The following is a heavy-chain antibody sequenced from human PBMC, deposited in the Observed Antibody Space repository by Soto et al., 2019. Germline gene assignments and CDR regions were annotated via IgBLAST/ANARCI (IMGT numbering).Heavy chain of an antibody. V-gene: IGHV4-31*03. D-gene: IGHD1-26*01. CDR1: GGSISSGGYY. CDR3: ARGWELLGGEAFDI. Sequence: SPTLSLTCTVSGGSISSGGYYWSWIRQHPGKGLEWIGYIYYSGSTYYNPSLKSRVTISVDTSKNQFSLKLSSVTAADTAVYYCARGWELLGGEAFDIWGQGTMVTVSS. CDR2: IYYSGST. J-gene: IGHJ3*02.